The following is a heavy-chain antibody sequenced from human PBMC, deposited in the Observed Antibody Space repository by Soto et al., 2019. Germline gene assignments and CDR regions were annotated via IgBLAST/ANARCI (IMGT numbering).Heavy chain of an antibody. D-gene: IGHD6-19*01. CDR2: ISSNGGNT. CDR1: GFTFTTYA. V-gene: IGHV3-64D*06. J-gene: IGHJ4*02. CDR3: VKDSGYSSAWYIQGFDY. Sequence: GGSLRLSCSASGFTFTTYAMHWVRQAPGKGLESVSAISSNGGNTYYADSVKGRFTISRDNSKNTLYLQMSSLRAEDTAVYYCVKDSGYSSAWYIQGFDYWGQGTVVTVSS.